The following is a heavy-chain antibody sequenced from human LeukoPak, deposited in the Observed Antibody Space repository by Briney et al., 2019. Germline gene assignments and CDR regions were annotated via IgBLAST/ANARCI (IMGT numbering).Heavy chain of an antibody. CDR3: ARGGYYGSGSYYNYNWFDP. Sequence: SGTLSLTCAVSGGSISSSNWWSGVRRPPGKGREWIGEIYHSGSTNYNPSLKRRVTISGDKSKTHFSLKLSSVTAADTAVYYCARGGYYGSGSYYNYNWFDPWGQGTLVTVSS. V-gene: IGHV4-4*02. CDR1: GGSISSSNW. J-gene: IGHJ5*02. D-gene: IGHD3-10*01. CDR2: IYHSGST.